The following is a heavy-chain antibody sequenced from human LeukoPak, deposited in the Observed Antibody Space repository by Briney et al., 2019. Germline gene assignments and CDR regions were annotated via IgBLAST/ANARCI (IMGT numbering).Heavy chain of an antibody. CDR1: GFIFNTSA. CDR2: IPYHGKNK. V-gene: IGHV3-30*04. J-gene: IGHJ4*02. Sequence: LPGGSLRLSCGASGFIFNTSAMHWVRQAPGKGLEWVAVIPYHGKNKYYAESVRGRFTISRGNSKNTLYLQMNSLNTEDTAVYYCARDFDYWGQGTLVTVSS. CDR3: ARDFDY.